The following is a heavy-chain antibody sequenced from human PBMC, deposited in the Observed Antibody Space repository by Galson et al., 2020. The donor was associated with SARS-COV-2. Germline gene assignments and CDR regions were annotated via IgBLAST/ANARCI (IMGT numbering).Heavy chain of an antibody. V-gene: IGHV4-30-4*01. Sequence: SETLSLTCTVSDGSITNDDYYWSWIRQSPGKGLEWLGYIHYTGTTYYNPSLRSRVIISLDTSKNQFSLKLTSVTAADSAVYFCARTYYYDSSTYRGSKYFQHWGQGTLVTVSS. CDR3: ARTYYYDSSTYRGSKYFQH. CDR1: DGSITNDDYY. CDR2: IHYTGTT. J-gene: IGHJ1*01. D-gene: IGHD3-22*01.